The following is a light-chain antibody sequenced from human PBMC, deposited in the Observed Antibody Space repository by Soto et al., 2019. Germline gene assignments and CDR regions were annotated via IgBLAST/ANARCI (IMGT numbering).Light chain of an antibody. CDR2: EVS. J-gene: IGLJ1*01. CDR3: WSYAGSFTYV. Sequence: LTQPASLSGSPGQSITISCTGSSSDVGSYTLVSWYQQHPGKVPKLMIYEVSKRPSGVSVCFSGSRSGNTASLTISGLQAEDEADYFCWSYAGSFTYVFGTGTKVTVL. V-gene: IGLV2-23*02. CDR1: SSDVGSYTL.